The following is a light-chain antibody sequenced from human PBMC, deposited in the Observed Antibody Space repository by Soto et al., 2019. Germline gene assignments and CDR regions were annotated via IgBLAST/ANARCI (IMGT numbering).Light chain of an antibody. J-gene: IGKJ1*01. CDR1: QSISSY. CDR3: QQSYTTPWT. Sequence: DIQMTQSPSSLSASVGDRVTITCRASQSISSYLNWYQQKPGKAPKLLISAASNLQSGVPSRFSGSGSGTDFTLTISNLQPEDFATYYCQQSYTTPWTFGQGTKVDIK. V-gene: IGKV1-39*01. CDR2: AAS.